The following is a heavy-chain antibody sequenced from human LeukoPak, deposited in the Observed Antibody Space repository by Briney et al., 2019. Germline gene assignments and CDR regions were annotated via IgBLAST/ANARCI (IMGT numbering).Heavy chain of an antibody. CDR3: ARDGTWIYPLGLDY. Sequence: ASVKVSCKASGGTFSSYAISWVRQAPGQGLEWMGGIIPIFGTANYAQKFQGRVTITADESTSTAYMELSSLRSEDTAVYYCARDGTWIYPLGLDYWGQGTLVTVSS. D-gene: IGHD5-12*01. V-gene: IGHV1-69*13. CDR1: GGTFSSYA. CDR2: IIPIFGTA. J-gene: IGHJ4*02.